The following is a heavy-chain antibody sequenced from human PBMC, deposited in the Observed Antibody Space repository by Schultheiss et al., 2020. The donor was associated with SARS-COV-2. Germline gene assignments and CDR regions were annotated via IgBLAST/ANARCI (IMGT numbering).Heavy chain of an antibody. Sequence: SGPTLVKPTQTLTLTCTFSGFSLSTSGVGVGWIRQPPGKGLEWIGYIYYSGSTNYNPSLKSRVTISVDTSKNQFSLKLSSVTAADTAVYYCARNGHRRGYFDYWGQGALVTVAS. D-gene: IGHD2-8*01. V-gene: IGHV4-61*05. J-gene: IGHJ4*02. CDR3: ARNGHRRGYFDY. CDR2: IYYSGST. CDR1: GFSLSTSGVG.